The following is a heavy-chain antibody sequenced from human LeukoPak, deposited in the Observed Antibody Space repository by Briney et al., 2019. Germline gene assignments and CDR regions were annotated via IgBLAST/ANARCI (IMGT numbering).Heavy chain of an antibody. CDR1: GGSFSGYY. CDR2: INHSGST. D-gene: IGHD3-3*01. J-gene: IGHJ6*02. Sequence: SETLSLTCAVYGGSFSGYYWCWIRQPPGKGLEWIGEINHSGSTNYNPSLKSRVTISVDTSKNQFSLKLSSVTAADTAVYYCARVAYYDFWSGYYDPRSYYYYGMDVWGQGTTVTVSS. CDR3: ARVAYYDFWSGYYDPRSYYYYGMDV. V-gene: IGHV4-34*01.